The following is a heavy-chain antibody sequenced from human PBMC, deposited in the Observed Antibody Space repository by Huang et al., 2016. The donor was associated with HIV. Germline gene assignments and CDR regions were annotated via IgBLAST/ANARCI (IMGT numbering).Heavy chain of an antibody. Sequence: QVQLVQSGAEVKKPGASVKVSCKTSGYIFSNYGISWVRQAPGQGLEWMGWISAKNANTKYAQRFQDRVNMTIETSTNTAYMELRSLRLDDTALYYCTRDGILGLGSNHYWGQGTPVTVSS. V-gene: IGHV1-18*01. CDR1: GYIFSNYG. D-gene: IGHD3-10*01. J-gene: IGHJ4*02. CDR2: ISAKNANT. CDR3: TRDGILGLGSNHY.